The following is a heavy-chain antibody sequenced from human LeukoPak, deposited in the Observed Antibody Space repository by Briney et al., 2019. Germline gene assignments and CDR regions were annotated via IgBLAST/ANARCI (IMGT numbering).Heavy chain of an antibody. D-gene: IGHD6-19*01. CDR3: AREPYSSGWYWFDP. V-gene: IGHV3-74*01. J-gene: IGHJ5*02. CDR2: INSDGSST. CDR1: GFTFSSYW. Sequence: GGSLRLSCAASGFTFSSYWMHWVRQAPGKGLVWVSRINSDGSSTSYADSVKGRFTISRDNAKNTLYLQMNSLRAEDTAVYYCAREPYSSGWYWFDPWGQGILVTVSS.